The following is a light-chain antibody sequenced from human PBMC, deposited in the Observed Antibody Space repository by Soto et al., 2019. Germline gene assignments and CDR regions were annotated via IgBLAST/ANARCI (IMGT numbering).Light chain of an antibody. CDR1: QSVFSS. Sequence: EIVMTQSPATLSVSPGERATLSCRASQSVFSSLAWYQQKPGQAPRLLIYGAATRATGIPARFSGSGSGTEFTLTINSLQSEDFAVYYCQQYNNWPLTFGGGTKVDIK. CDR2: GAA. V-gene: IGKV3-15*01. J-gene: IGKJ4*01. CDR3: QQYNNWPLT.